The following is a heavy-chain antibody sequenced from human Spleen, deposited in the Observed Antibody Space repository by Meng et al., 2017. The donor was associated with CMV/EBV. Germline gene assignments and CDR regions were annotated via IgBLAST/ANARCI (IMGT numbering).Heavy chain of an antibody. CDR1: RLTFNNYS. J-gene: IGHJ6*02. Sequence: GGSLRLSCEVSRLTFNNYSMRRVRQAPGKGLTWVSLNYSGDIVTYNVFSLKGRFTVSRDNAKNTLYLQMSSLRAEDTALYYCARDNRYCRSASCYLLSYYGMDVWGQGTTVTVSS. V-gene: IGHV3-23*03. CDR3: ARDNRYCRSASCYLLSYYGMDV. D-gene: IGHD2-2*01. CDR2: NYSGDIVT.